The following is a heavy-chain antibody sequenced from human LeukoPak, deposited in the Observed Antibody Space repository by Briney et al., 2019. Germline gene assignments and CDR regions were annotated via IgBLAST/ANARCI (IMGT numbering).Heavy chain of an antibody. CDR2: IKQDGSEK. J-gene: IGHJ4*02. CDR3: ARGQVIAARPHYFDY. CDR1: GFTFSSYW. V-gene: IGHV3-7*01. Sequence: PGGSLRLSCAASGFTFSSYWMSWVRQAPGKGLEWVANIKQDGSEKYYVDSVKGRFTISRDNAKNSLYLQMNSLRAEDTAVYYCARGQVIAARPHYFDYWGQGTLVTVSS. D-gene: IGHD6-6*01.